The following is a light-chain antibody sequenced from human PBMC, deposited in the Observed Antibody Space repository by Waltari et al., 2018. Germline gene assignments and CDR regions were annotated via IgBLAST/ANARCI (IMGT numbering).Light chain of an antibody. J-gene: IGLJ3*02. CDR1: SNHFGDFNL. CDR2: YVS. CDR3: CSYSTGGSWM. V-gene: IGLV2-23*02. Sequence: QSALTQPVPVAGSPGQAVPISCTVTSNHFGDFNLFPWLQHPPDQAPKLLIFYVSKRPSGVSNRFSGSKSGNTASLTISGLQTEDEADYYCCSYSTGGSWMFGGGTKLTVL.